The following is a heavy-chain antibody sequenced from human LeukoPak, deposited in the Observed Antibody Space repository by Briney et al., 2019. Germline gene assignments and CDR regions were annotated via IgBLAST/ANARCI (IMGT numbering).Heavy chain of an antibody. CDR3: ARDRNYQLLLFWSFDL. CDR1: GFIFSNHW. CDR2: ISYDGGNE. V-gene: IGHV3-30-3*01. D-gene: IGHD2-21*01. J-gene: IGHJ2*01. Sequence: AGGSLRLSCAASGFIFSNHWMNWVRQAPGKGLEWVALISYDGGNEYYADSVKGRFTISRDDSKNTLFLQMNGLRVEDTAVYYCARDRNYQLLLFWSFDLWGRGTLVTVSS.